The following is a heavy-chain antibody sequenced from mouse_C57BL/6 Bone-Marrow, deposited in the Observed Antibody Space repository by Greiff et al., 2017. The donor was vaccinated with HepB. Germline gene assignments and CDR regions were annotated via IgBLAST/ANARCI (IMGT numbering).Heavy chain of an antibody. Sequence: EVHLVESGPGMVKPSQSLFLTCTVTGYSITSGYDWHWIRHFPGNKLEWMGYISYSGSTNYNPSLKSRISITHDPSKNPFFLKLNSVTTEDTATYYCAEGMAHRGVAYWGQGTLVTVSA. D-gene: IGHD2-3*01. V-gene: IGHV3-1*01. CDR3: AEGMAHRGVAY. J-gene: IGHJ3*01. CDR1: GYSITSGYD. CDR2: ISYSGST.